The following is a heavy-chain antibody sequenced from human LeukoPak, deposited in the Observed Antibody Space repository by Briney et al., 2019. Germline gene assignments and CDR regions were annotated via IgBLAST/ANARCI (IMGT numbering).Heavy chain of an antibody. CDR1: GFTFSSYN. J-gene: IGHJ4*02. D-gene: IGHD1-26*01. CDR2: ISSSSNTI. Sequence: GRSLRLSCAASGFTFSSYNMNWVRQAPGKGLEWVSYISSSSNTIYYADSVKGRFTISRDNAKNSLYLQMNSLRAEDTAVYYCATESGTYSGTCFDYWGQGTLVTVSS. V-gene: IGHV3-48*01. CDR3: ATESGTYSGTCFDY.